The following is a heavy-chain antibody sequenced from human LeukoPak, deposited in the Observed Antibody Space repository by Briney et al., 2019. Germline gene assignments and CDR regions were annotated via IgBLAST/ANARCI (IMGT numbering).Heavy chain of an antibody. CDR2: IYTSGST. CDR1: GGSISSGSYY. CDR3: ARDLPSGSYYATEHDAFDI. J-gene: IGHJ3*02. D-gene: IGHD1-26*01. Sequence: SQTLSLTCTVSGGSISSGSYYWSWIRQPAGKGLEWIGRIYTSGSTNYNPSLKSRVTISVDTSKNQFSLKLSSVTAADTAVYYCARDLPSGSYYATEHDAFDIWGQGTMVTVSS. V-gene: IGHV4-61*02.